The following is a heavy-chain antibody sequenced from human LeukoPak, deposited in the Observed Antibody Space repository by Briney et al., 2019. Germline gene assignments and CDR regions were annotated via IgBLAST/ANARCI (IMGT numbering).Heavy chain of an antibody. CDR2: IKQDGSEK. J-gene: IGHJ3*02. V-gene: IGHV3-7*01. CDR1: GFTFSSYW. Sequence: GGSLRLSCAASGFTFSSYWMSWVRQAPGKGLEWVANIKQDGSEKYYVDSVKGRFTISRDNAKNSLYLQMNSLRAEDTAVYYCARGDDIVVVPAATLVDAFDIWGQGTMVTVSS. D-gene: IGHD2-2*01. CDR3: ARGDDIVVVPAATLVDAFDI.